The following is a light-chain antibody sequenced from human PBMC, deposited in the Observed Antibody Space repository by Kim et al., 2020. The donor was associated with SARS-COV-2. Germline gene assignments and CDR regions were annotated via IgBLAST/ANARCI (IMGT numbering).Light chain of an antibody. J-gene: IGKJ1*01. V-gene: IGKV1-5*03. CDR2: KAS. CDR1: QSISSL. CDR3: QQYNSSPWT. Sequence: ASVGDIVTITCRASQSISSLLAWYQQKPGKAPNLLIYKASTLESGVPSRFSGSGSGTEFTLTISSLQPDDFATYYCQQYNSSPWTFGQGTKVDIK.